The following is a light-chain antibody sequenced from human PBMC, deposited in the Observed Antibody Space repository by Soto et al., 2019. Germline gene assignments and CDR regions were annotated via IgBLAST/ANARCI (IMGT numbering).Light chain of an antibody. CDR1: SSDVGGYNY. J-gene: IGLJ1*01. CDR3: SSYTSSSTLG. Sequence: QSALTQPASVSGSPGQSITISCTGTSSDVGGYNYVSWYQQHPGKAPKLMIYDVSNRPSGVSNRFSGSKSGXTASLTXSXXXXEDEADYYCSSYTSSSTLGFGT. CDR2: DVS. V-gene: IGLV2-14*01.